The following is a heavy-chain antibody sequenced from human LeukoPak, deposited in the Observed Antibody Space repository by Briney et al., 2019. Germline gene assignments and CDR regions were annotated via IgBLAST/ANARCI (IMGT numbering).Heavy chain of an antibody. Sequence: GGSLRLSCAASGFTFSSYGMHWVRQAPGKGLGWVAVIWYDGSNKYYADSVKGRFTISRDNSKNTLYLQMNSLRAEDTAVYYCARDSSAYDAFDIWGQGTMVTVSS. CDR1: GFTFSSYG. J-gene: IGHJ3*02. CDR2: IWYDGSNK. CDR3: ARDSSAYDAFDI. V-gene: IGHV3-33*01. D-gene: IGHD3-22*01.